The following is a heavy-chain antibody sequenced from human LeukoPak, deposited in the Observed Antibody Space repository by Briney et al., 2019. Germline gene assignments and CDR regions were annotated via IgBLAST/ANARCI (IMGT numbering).Heavy chain of an antibody. CDR1: GFTFSSYG. V-gene: IGHV3-30*18. CDR2: ISYDGSNK. J-gene: IGHJ4*02. CDR3: AKDWHSGWSFDY. Sequence: PGGSLRLSCAASGFTFSSYGMHWVRQAPGKGLEWVAVISYDGSNKYYADSVKGRFTISRDNSKNTLYLQMNSLRAEDTAVYYCAKDWHSGWSFDYWGQGTLVTVSS. D-gene: IGHD6-19*01.